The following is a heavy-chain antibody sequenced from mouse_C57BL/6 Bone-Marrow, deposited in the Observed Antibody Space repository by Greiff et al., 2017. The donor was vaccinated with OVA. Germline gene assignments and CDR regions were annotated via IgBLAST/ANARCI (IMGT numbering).Heavy chain of an antibody. CDR1: GYTFTDYY. CDR2: IYPGSGNT. CDR3: ARWAGPGAMDY. V-gene: IGHV1-76*01. J-gene: IGHJ4*01. Sequence: VQRVESGAELVRPGASVKLSCKASGYTFTDYYINWVKQRPGQGLEWIARIYPGSGNTYYNEKFKGKATLTAEKSSSTAYMQLSSLTSEDSAVYFCARWAGPGAMDYWGQGTSVTVSS. D-gene: IGHD3-3*01.